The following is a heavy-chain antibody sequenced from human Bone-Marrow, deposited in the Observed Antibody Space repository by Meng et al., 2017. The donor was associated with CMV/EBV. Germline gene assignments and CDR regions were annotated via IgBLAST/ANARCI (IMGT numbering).Heavy chain of an antibody. CDR3: ASRGHPLGTYYFDY. Sequence: GESLKISCAASGFTFSSYGMHWVRQAPGKGLEWVAFIRYDGSNKYYADSVKGRFTISRDNSKNTLYLQMNSLRAEDTAVYYCASRGHPLGTYYFDYWGQGTLVTVSS. CDR2: IRYDGSNK. J-gene: IGHJ4*02. CDR1: GFTFSSYG. V-gene: IGHV3-30*02. D-gene: IGHD7-27*01.